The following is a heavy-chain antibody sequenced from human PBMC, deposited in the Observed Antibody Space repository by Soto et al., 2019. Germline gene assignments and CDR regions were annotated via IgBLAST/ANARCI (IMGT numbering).Heavy chain of an antibody. V-gene: IGHV3-30-3*01. CDR2: TSNDGSDE. CDR1: GFTFSIHA. Sequence: GGSLRLSCTASGFTFSIHAVHWVRQAPGKGLEWVAVTSNDGSDEYYADSLEGRFTISRDNSKNTVYLQMNGLRPEDTAVYHCARDSKAAPGTFDFWGQGTLVTVSS. D-gene: IGHD6-13*01. J-gene: IGHJ4*02. CDR3: ARDSKAAPGTFDF.